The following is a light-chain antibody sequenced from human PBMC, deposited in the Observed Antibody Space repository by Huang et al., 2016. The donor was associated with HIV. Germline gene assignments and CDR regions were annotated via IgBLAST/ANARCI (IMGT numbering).Light chain of an antibody. J-gene: IGKJ4*01. CDR3: QQSYSTPLT. Sequence: DIQMIQSPSSLSASVGERVTITCRASQSISSYLNWYQQKPGKAPTLLIYAASSSQSGVPSRFSGSGSGTDFTLTISSLQPEDFATYYCQQSYSTPLTFGGGTKVEIK. CDR1: QSISSY. V-gene: IGKV1-39*01. CDR2: AAS.